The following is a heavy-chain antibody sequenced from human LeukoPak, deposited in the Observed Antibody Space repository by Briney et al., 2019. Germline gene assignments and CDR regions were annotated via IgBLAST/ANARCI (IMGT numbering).Heavy chain of an antibody. CDR2: IIPIFGTA. Sequence: ASVKVSCKASGGTFSSYAISWVRQAPGQGLEWMGGIIPIFGTANYAQKFQGRVTIIADESTSTAYMELSSLRSEDTAVYYCASVVRSGTTNYYYYGMDVWGKGTTVTVSS. J-gene: IGHJ6*04. V-gene: IGHV1-69*13. CDR3: ASVVRSGTTNYYYYGMDV. CDR1: GGTFSSYA. D-gene: IGHD1-1*01.